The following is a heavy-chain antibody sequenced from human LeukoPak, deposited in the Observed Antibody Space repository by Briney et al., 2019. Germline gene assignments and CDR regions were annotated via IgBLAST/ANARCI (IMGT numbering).Heavy chain of an antibody. J-gene: IGHJ4*02. CDR3: ARDPSEGVAAAGIGDDY. Sequence: GGSLRLSFAASGFTFSNYAMHWVRQAPGKGLEWAAVISDDGSNKYYADSVKGRFTISRDNSKNTLYLQMNSLRAEDTAVYYCARDPSEGVAAAGIGDDYWGQGTLVTVSS. CDR2: ISDDGSNK. V-gene: IGHV3-30-3*01. D-gene: IGHD6-13*01. CDR1: GFTFSNYA.